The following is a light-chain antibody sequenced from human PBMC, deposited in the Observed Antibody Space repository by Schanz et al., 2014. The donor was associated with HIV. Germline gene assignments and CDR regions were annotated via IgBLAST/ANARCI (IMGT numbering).Light chain of an antibody. CDR3: AAWDDSLNGWV. CDR1: SSTFRSNA. J-gene: IGLJ3*02. Sequence: QSVLTQPPSASGTPGQRVTISCSGSSSTFRSNAVNWYQQLPGTAPKLLMYANMERPSGVPDRFSGSGSGTSASLAISGLQSEDEADYYCAAWDDSLNGWVFGGGTKLTVL. V-gene: IGLV1-44*01. CDR2: ANM.